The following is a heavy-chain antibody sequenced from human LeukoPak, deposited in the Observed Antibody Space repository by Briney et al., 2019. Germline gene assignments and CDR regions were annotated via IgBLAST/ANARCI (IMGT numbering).Heavy chain of an antibody. CDR2: ISAYNGNT. Sequence: GASVKVSCKASGYTFTSYGISWVRQAPGQGLEWMGWISAYNGNTNYAQKLQGRFTMTTDTSTSTAYMELRSLRSDDPAVYYCARASLLALSDLGYCSSTSCRYMGAYFNYWGEGTLVTVSS. D-gene: IGHD2-2*01. CDR3: ARASLLALSDLGYCSSTSCRYMGAYFNY. J-gene: IGHJ4*02. CDR1: GYTFTSYG. V-gene: IGHV1-18*01.